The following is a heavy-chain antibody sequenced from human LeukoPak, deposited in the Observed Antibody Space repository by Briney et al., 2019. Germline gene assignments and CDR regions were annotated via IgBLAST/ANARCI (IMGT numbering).Heavy chain of an antibody. CDR2: ISDSGDSI. V-gene: IGHV3-11*04. D-gene: IGHD7-27*01. Sequence: PGGSLRLSCAASGFTFSDSYMTWIRQAPGKGLEWVSFISDSGDSIYYADSVKGRFTTSRDNAKNSLFLQMNSLRAEDTAVYYCGRGHWGLDYWGQGALVTVSS. CDR3: GRGHWGLDY. CDR1: GFTFSDSY. J-gene: IGHJ4*02.